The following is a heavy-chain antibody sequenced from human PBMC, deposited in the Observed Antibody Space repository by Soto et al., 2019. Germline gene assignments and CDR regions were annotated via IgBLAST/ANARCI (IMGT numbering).Heavy chain of an antibody. J-gene: IGHJ1*01. V-gene: IGHV1-69*13. D-gene: IGHD3-22*01. CDR2: IIPIFGTA. Sequence: SVKVSFKDSGGTFSSYAISWVRPAPGQGLELMGGIIPIFGTANYAQKFQGRVTITADESTSTAYMELSSLRSEDTAVYYCARCRSGYQRAAGEYLQHWGQGTLVTVSS. CDR3: ARCRSGYQRAAGEYLQH. CDR1: GGTFSSYA.